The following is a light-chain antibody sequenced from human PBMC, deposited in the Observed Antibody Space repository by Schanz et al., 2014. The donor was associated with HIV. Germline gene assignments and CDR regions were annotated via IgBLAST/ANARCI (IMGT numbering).Light chain of an antibody. CDR2: GAS. V-gene: IGKV3-20*01. CDR1: QSVSSSY. Sequence: EIVLTQSPGTLSLSPGERATLSCRTSQSVSSSYLAWYQQKPGQAPRLLIYGASNRATGIPDRFSGSGSGTDFALTISRLEPEDFAVYYCQQYGSSSWTFGQGTKVGIE. J-gene: IGKJ1*01. CDR3: QQYGSSSWT.